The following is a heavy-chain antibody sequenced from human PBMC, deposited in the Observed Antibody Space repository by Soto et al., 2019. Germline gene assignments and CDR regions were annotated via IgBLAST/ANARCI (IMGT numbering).Heavy chain of an antibody. CDR1: GFTFSSYA. J-gene: IGHJ4*02. Sequence: PGGSLRLSCAASGFTFSSYAMSWVRQAPGKGLEWVSAISGSGGSTYYADSVKGRFTISRDNSKNTLYLQMNSLRAEDTAVYYCAKVHIVVVVAATNFDYWGQGTLVTVSS. CDR2: ISGSGGST. CDR3: AKVHIVVVVAATNFDY. V-gene: IGHV3-23*01. D-gene: IGHD2-15*01.